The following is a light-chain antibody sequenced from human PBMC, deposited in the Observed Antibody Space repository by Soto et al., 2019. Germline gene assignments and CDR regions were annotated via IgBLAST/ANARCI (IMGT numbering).Light chain of an antibody. Sequence: QSALTQPASVSGSPGQSITISCTGTSSDVGGYKYVSWYQQHPGRAPKLIIYEVSNRPSGVSNRFSGSKSGNTASLTISGLQAEDEADYYCTSYTNSATYVFGTGTKVTVL. V-gene: IGLV2-14*01. J-gene: IGLJ1*01. CDR2: EVS. CDR1: SSDVGGYKY. CDR3: TSYTNSATYV.